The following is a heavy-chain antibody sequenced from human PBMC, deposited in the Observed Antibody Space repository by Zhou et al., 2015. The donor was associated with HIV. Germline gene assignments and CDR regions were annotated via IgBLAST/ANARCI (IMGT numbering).Heavy chain of an antibody. CDR1: GFTFSDYY. D-gene: IGHD6-13*01. Sequence: QVXLVESGGGLVKPGGSLRLSCAASGFTFSDYYMSWIRQAPGKGLEWVSCISSIGSTIYYADSVKGRFTISRDNAKNSLFLQMNSLRAEDTAVYYCARAYSTSWFNWFDPWGQGTLVTVSS. CDR3: ARAYSTSWFNWFDP. CDR2: ISSIGSTI. J-gene: IGHJ5*02. V-gene: IGHV3-11*04.